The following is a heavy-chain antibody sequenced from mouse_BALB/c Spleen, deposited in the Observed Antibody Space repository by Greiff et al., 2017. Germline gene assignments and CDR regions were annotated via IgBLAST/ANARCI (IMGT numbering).Heavy chain of an antibody. CDR2: ILPGSGST. CDR3: ARGYGSRYYAMDY. J-gene: IGHJ4*01. V-gene: IGHV1-9*01. D-gene: IGHD1-1*01. Sequence: QVQLQQSGAELMKPGASVKISCKATGYTFSSYWIEWVKQRPGHGLEWIGEILPGSGSTNYNEKFKGKATFTADTSSNTAYMQLSSLTSEDSAVYYCARGYGSRYYAMDYWGQGTSVTVSS. CDR1: GYTFSSYW.